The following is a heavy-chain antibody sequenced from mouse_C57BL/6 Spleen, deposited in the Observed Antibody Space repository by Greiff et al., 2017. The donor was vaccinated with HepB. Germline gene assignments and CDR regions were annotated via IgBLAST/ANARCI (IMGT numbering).Heavy chain of an antibody. Sequence: VQLQESGAELARPGASVKLSCKASGYTFTSYGISWVKQRTGQGLEWIGEIYPRSGNTYYNEKFKGKATLTADKSSSTAYMELRSLTSEDSAVYFCASYDYGFSYAMDYWGQGTSVTVSS. CDR2: IYPRSGNT. CDR1: GYTFTSYG. J-gene: IGHJ4*01. V-gene: IGHV1-81*01. D-gene: IGHD2-4*01. CDR3: ASYDYGFSYAMDY.